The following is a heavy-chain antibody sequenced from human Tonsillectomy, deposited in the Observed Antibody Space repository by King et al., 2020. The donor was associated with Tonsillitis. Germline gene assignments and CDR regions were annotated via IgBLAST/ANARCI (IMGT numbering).Heavy chain of an antibody. CDR2: MWYDVNNT. CDR3: ARGLYDSNAFDI. Sequence: VQLVESGGGVVQPGRSLRLSCAASGFTFSSHGMHWVRQAPGKGLEWGAVMWYDVNNTYYADAGRGRFTIFRDISKKTLYLQMNSLRAEDTAVFYCARGLYDSNAFDIWGQGTMVTVSS. V-gene: IGHV3-33*01. CDR1: GFTFSSHG. D-gene: IGHD3-22*01. J-gene: IGHJ3*02.